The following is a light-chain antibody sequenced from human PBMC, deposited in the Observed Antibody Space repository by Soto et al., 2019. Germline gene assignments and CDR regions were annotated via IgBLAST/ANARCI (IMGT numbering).Light chain of an antibody. V-gene: IGKV3-11*01. CDR3: QQYNTYWT. Sequence: EIVLTQSPAILSLSPGERATLSCRASQSVGTYLDWYQQKLGQAPRLLIYDASNRATGIPARFSGSGSGTDFTLTISSLEPEDFATYYCQQYNTYWTFGQGTKVEIK. CDR1: QSVGTY. CDR2: DAS. J-gene: IGKJ1*01.